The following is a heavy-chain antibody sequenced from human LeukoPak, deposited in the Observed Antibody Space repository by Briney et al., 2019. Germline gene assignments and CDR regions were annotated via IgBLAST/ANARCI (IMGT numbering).Heavy chain of an antibody. CDR1: GGTFSSYA. D-gene: IGHD2-15*01. CDR3: ARAGYCSGGSCYPPRSWFDP. V-gene: IGHV1-69*01. Sequence: SSVKVSCKSSGGTFSSYAISWVRQAPGQGLEWMGGIIPIFGTANYAQKFQGRVTITADESTSTAYMELSSLRSEDTAVYYCARAGYCSGGSCYPPRSWFDPWGQGTLVTVSS. J-gene: IGHJ5*02. CDR2: IIPIFGTA.